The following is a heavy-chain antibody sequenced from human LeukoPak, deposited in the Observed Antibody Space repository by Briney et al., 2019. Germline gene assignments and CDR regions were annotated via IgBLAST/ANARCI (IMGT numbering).Heavy chain of an antibody. CDR2: IIPLFGTT. Sequence: ASVKVSCKASGGTFSSYAITWVRQAPGQGLECMGGIIPLFGTTNYAQKFQGRVTITADTSTSTAYMELSSLRVEDTAVYYCAKGHSSSWSIMDYWGQGTLVTVSS. V-gene: IGHV1-69*06. CDR1: GGTFSSYA. J-gene: IGHJ4*02. D-gene: IGHD6-13*01. CDR3: AKGHSSSWSIMDY.